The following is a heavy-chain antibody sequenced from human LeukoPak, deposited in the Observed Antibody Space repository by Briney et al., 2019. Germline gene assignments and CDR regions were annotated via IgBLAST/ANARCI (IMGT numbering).Heavy chain of an antibody. D-gene: IGHD6-25*01. CDR3: ARAPTSRGDNWFDP. J-gene: IGHJ5*02. CDR2: IYYSGST. V-gene: IGHV4-31*03. CDR1: GGSISSGCYY. Sequence: SETLSLTCTVSGGSISSGCYYWSWIRQHPGKGLECIGYIYYSGSTYYNPSLKSRVTISVDTSNNQFSLKLNSVTAADTAVYYCARAPTSRGDNWFDPWGQGTLVTVSS.